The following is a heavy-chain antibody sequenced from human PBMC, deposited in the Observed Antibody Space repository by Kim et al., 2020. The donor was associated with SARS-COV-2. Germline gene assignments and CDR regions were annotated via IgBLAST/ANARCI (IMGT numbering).Heavy chain of an antibody. Sequence: KGRFTISRDNAKNSLYLQMNSLRAEDTAVYYCARTMVLLWFGESPRPFDIWGQGTMLTVSS. V-gene: IGHV3-48*03. D-gene: IGHD3-10*01. J-gene: IGHJ3*02. CDR3: ARTMVLLWFGESPRPFDI.